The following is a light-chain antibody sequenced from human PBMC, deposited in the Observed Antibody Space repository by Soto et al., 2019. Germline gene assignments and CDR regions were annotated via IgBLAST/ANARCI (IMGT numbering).Light chain of an antibody. CDR1: SSDIGNYDF. V-gene: IGLV2-14*01. CDR3: SSYSSSATNYV. Sequence: QSALTQPASVSGSPGQSITISCTGTSSDIGNYDFVSWYQQVPGTAPKAMIYEVSSRPSGVSNRFSGSKSGNTASLTISGLQAEDEAYYYCSSYSSSATNYVFGSGTKLTVL. CDR2: EVS. J-gene: IGLJ1*01.